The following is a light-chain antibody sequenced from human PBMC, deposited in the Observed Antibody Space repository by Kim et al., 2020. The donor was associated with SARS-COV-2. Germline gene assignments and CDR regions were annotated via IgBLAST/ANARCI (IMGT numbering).Light chain of an antibody. CDR1: SLRSYY. Sequence: VALGQTVRITCQGDSLRSYYATWYQQKPGQAPIIVIYGKNNRPSGIPDRFSGSSSGKTASLTITGTQAGDEAEYYCNSRDSNDNVVFGGGTKLTVL. V-gene: IGLV3-19*01. CDR3: NSRDSNDNVV. J-gene: IGLJ2*01. CDR2: GKN.